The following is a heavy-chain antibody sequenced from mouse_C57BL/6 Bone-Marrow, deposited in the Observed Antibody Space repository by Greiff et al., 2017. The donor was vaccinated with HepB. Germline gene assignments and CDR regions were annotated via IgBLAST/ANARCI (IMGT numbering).Heavy chain of an antibody. D-gene: IGHD2-3*01. CDR1: GYSITSGYY. CDR2: ISYDGSN. Sequence: ESGPGLVKPSQSLSLTCSVTGYSITSGYYWNWIRQFPGNKLEWMGYISYDGSNNYNPSLKNRISITRDTSKNQFFLKLNSVTTEDTATYYCARGWGMDYWGQGTSVTVSS. CDR3: ARGWGMDY. J-gene: IGHJ4*01. V-gene: IGHV3-6*01.